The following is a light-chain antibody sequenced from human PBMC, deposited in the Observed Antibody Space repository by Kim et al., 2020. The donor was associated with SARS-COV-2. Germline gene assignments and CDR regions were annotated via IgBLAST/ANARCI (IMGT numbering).Light chain of an antibody. CDR1: SSDVGGYNY. CDR3: SSYTSSSTLVV. J-gene: IGLJ2*01. Sequence: QSITLSCTVTSSDVGGYNYVSWYQHHPGKAPKLMIYDISNRPSGVSNRFSGSRSGNTASLTISGLQAEDEADYYCSSYTSSSTLVVFGGGTQLTVL. V-gene: IGLV2-14*03. CDR2: DIS.